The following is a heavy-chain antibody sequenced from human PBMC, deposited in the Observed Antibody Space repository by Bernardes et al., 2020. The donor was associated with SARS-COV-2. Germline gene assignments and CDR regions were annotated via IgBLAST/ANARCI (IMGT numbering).Heavy chain of an antibody. J-gene: IGHJ4*02. D-gene: IGHD3-3*01. V-gene: IGHV4-34*01. CDR3: VESRRYYFDY. Sequence: SETLSLTCAVYGGSFSGYYWSWIRQPPGKGLEWIGEINHSGSTNYNPSLKSRVTISVDTSKNQFSLKLSSLTAADTAVYYCVESRRYYFDYWGQGTLVTVSS. CDR1: GGSFSGYY. CDR2: INHSGST.